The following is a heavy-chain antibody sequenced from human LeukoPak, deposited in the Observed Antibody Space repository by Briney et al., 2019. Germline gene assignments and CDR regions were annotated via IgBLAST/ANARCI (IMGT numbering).Heavy chain of an antibody. J-gene: IGHJ4*02. D-gene: IGHD2-15*01. CDR2: INHSGST. CDR3: ARGGGVVAATVLSYFDY. Sequence: SSETLSLTCAVYGGSFSGYYWSWIRQPPGKGLEWIGEINHSGSTNYNPSLKSRVTISVDTSKNQFSLKLSSVTAADTAVYYCARGGGVVAATVLSYFDYWGQGTLVTVSS. CDR1: GGSFSGYY. V-gene: IGHV4-34*01.